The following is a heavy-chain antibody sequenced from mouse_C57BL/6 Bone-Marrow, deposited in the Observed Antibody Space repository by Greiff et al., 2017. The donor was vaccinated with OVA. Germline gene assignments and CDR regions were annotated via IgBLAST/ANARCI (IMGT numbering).Heavy chain of an antibody. V-gene: IGHV1-19*01. Sequence: VQLQQSGPVLVKPGASVKLSCKASGYTFTDYYMNWVKQSPGKSLEWIGVINPYNGGTSYNQKFKGKATLTVDKSSSTAYMELNSLTSEDSAVYYCARCDSNYWGQGTTLTVSS. CDR2: INPYNGGT. CDR3: ARCDSNY. CDR1: GYTFTDYY. J-gene: IGHJ2*01. D-gene: IGHD2-13*01.